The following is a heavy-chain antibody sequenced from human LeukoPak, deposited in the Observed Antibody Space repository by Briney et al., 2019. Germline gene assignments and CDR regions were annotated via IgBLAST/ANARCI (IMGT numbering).Heavy chain of an antibody. CDR1: GYTFITYW. D-gene: IGHD4-23*01. CDR2: IYPGDSDT. V-gene: IGHV5-51*01. Sequence: GESLKISCKGSGYTFITYWIGWVRQMPGKGLEWMGIIYPGDSDTRFSPSFRGQVTIPADKSINNAYLLWSSLKASDTAMYYCARPDDYGGKPAAFDIWGQGTMVTVSS. J-gene: IGHJ3*02. CDR3: ARPDDYGGKPAAFDI.